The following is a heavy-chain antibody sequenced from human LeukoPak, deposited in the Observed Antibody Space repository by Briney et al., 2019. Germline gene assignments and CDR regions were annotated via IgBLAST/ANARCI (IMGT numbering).Heavy chain of an antibody. Sequence: GASVKVSCKASGYTFTSYDINWVRQATGQGLEWMGWMNPNSGNTGYAQKFQGRVTMTRNTSISTAYMELSSLRSEDTAVYYCACDGGDYWRVYYGALCYWGQGTLVTVSS. CDR3: ACDGGDYWRVYYGALCY. V-gene: IGHV1-8*01. D-gene: IGHD3-3*01. CDR1: GYTFTSYD. CDR2: MNPNSGNT. J-gene: IGHJ4*02.